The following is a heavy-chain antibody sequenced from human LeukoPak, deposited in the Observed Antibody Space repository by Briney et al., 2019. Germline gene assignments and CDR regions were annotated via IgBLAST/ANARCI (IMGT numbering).Heavy chain of an antibody. CDR1: GGSFSGYY. V-gene: IGHV4-59*10. CDR3: ARASYSYDINGWVPFDY. Sequence: SETLSLTCAVYGGSFSGYYWSWIRQPAGKGLEWIGRIYTSGSTNYNPSLKSRVTISGDTSKSQFSLRLSSVTAADTAVYYCARASYSYDINGWVPFDYWGQGTLVTVSS. D-gene: IGHD3-22*01. CDR2: IYTSGST. J-gene: IGHJ4*02.